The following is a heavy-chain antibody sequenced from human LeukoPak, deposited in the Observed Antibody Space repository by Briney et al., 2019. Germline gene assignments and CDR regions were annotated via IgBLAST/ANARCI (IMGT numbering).Heavy chain of an antibody. J-gene: IGHJ6*02. Sequence: SVKVSFKASGGTFNSYAISWVRQAPGQGLEWMGRIIPMLGIVDYAQRFQGRVTITADKSTNTAYMELSSLRSEDTAVYYCGGGSGSYYRTYYYGLDVWGQGTTVTVSS. CDR3: GGGSGSYYRTYYYGLDV. D-gene: IGHD3-10*01. CDR2: IIPMLGIV. V-gene: IGHV1-69*04. CDR1: GGTFNSYA.